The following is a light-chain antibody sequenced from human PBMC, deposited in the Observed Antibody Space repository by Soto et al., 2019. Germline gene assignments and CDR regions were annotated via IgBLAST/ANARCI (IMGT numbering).Light chain of an antibody. V-gene: IGKV4-1*01. Sequence: DIVMTQSPDSLAVSLGERATLNCKSSQSVLYSSNNKNCLAWYQQKPGQPPKLLIYWSSTRESGVPDRFSGSGSGKDFTLTISSLQAEDVAVYYCQQYYSTPYTFGQGTK. CDR2: WSS. J-gene: IGKJ2*01. CDR1: QSVLYSSNNKNC. CDR3: QQYYSTPYT.